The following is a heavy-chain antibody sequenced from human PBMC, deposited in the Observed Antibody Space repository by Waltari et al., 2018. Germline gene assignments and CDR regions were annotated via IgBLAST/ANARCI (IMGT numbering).Heavy chain of an antibody. J-gene: IGHJ5*02. CDR3: ARVIGASYPFIFDT. V-gene: IGHV3-23*01. CDR1: AFSFSNYA. D-gene: IGHD2-15*01. Sequence: EVQLLESGGGLVQPGGSRRLSCVGSAFSFSNYAMSWVRQAPGKGLEFLSVISGSGQNTYHADPVDGRFTIARDNSKNTLYLQMDSLRAEDTARYFCARVIGASYPFIFDTWGQGTQVTVTS. CDR2: ISGSGQNT.